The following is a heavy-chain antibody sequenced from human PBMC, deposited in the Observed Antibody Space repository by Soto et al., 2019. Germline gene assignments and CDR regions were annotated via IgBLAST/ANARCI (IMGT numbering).Heavy chain of an antibody. V-gene: IGHV1-69*06. D-gene: IGHD1-26*01. J-gene: IGHJ6*02. CDR1: GGTLSSYA. CDR2: IIPIFGTA. Sequence: SVKVSCKASGGTLSSYAISWVRQAPGQGLEWMGGIIPIFGTANYAQKVQGRVTITEDKSTSTAYMELRSLRSEDTAVYYCARGQLVLRGSYPGGEYYYYGMDVWGQGTTVTVSS. CDR3: ARGQLVLRGSYPGGEYYYYGMDV.